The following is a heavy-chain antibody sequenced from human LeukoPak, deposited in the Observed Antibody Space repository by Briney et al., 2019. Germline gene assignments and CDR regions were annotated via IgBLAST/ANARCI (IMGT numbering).Heavy chain of an antibody. J-gene: IGHJ4*02. Sequence: GGSLRLSCAASGFTFSSYSMTWVRQAPGKGLEWVSSISSSSSYIYYADSVKGRFTISRDNAKNSLYLQMNSLRAEDTAVYYCARGPGGAYSGSYYLAYWGQGTLVTVSS. CDR3: ARGPGGAYSGSYYLAY. D-gene: IGHD1-26*01. CDR1: GFTFSSYS. V-gene: IGHV3-21*01. CDR2: ISSSSSYI.